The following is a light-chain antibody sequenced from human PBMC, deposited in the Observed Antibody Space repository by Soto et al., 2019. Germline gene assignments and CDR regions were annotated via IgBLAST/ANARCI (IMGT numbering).Light chain of an antibody. Sequence: DIQMTQSPFTLSASVGDRVTITCRASQSISGWLAWYQQKPGRAPNLLISDASSLESGVPSRFSGSGSGTEFTLTISGMQPDDFATYYSQQYSSYASCGQGTKLEIK. CDR1: QSISGW. J-gene: IGKJ2*01. CDR3: QQYSSYAS. V-gene: IGKV1-5*01. CDR2: DAS.